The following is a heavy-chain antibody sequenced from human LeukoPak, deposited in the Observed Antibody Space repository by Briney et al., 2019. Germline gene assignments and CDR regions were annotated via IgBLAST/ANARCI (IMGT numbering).Heavy chain of an antibody. CDR1: GDNFNRHW. Sequence: GESLKISCKGSGDNFNRHWIGWVRQMPGKGLEWMEIIYLGDSDTRYSPSFQGQITISADKSISTAYLQWSSLKASDTAIYYCARHSSYTSGWPFDYWGQGTLVTVSS. D-gene: IGHD6-19*01. V-gene: IGHV5-51*01. CDR3: ARHSSYTSGWPFDY. J-gene: IGHJ4*02. CDR2: IYLGDSDT.